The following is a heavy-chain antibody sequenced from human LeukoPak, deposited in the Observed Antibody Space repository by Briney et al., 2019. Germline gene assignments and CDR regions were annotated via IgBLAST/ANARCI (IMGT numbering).Heavy chain of an antibody. V-gene: IGHV3-9*01. CDR1: GFTFDDYA. D-gene: IGHD5-24*01. CDR2: ISWNSDHI. CDR3: AKDINPGRDGGWFDP. Sequence: GGSLRLSCAASGFTFDDYAMHWVRQAPGKGLEWVSGISWNSDHIAYADSVKGRFTISRDNAKNSLYLQMNSLRPEDTAFYYCAKDINPGRDGGWFDPWGQGALVTVSS. J-gene: IGHJ5*02.